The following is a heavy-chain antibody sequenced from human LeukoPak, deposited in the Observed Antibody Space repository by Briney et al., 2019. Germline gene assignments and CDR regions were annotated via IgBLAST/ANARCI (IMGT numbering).Heavy chain of an antibody. CDR3: ARVGGYTNWFDP. CDR2: IFTSGTT. D-gene: IGHD1-1*01. CDR1: GGSVSSGSYY. J-gene: IGHJ5*02. V-gene: IGHV4-61*02. Sequence: PSQTLSLTCTVSGGSVSSGSYYWSWIRQPAGKGLEWIGRIFTSGTTNYHPSLQSRLTISVGTSKNQVSLKLTSVAAADTAVYYCARVGGYTNWFDPWGQGTVVTVSS.